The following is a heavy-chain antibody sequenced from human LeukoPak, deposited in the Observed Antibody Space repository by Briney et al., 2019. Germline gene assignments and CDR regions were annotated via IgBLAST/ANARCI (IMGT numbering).Heavy chain of an antibody. J-gene: IGHJ4*02. Sequence: PSETLSLTCTVSGGSISSSSYYWGWIRQPPGKGLEWIGSIYYSGSTYYNQSLKSRVTISVDTSKNQFSLKLSSVTAADTAVYYCASRGLPFDYWGQGTLVTVSS. D-gene: IGHD3/OR15-3a*01. CDR1: GGSISSSSYY. CDR3: ASRGLPFDY. CDR2: IYYSGST. V-gene: IGHV4-39*01.